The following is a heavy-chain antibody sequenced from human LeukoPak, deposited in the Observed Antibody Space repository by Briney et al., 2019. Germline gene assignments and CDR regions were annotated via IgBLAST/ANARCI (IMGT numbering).Heavy chain of an antibody. D-gene: IGHD2-2*01. Sequence: PSETLSLTCTVSGGSISSYYWSWIRQPPGKELEWIGYISYSGSTNYNPSLKSRVTISVDTSKNQFSLKLSSVTAADTAVYYCARGSLSHALYYWGQGTLVTVSS. CDR3: ARGSLSHALYY. J-gene: IGHJ4*02. CDR1: GGSISSYY. V-gene: IGHV4-59*01. CDR2: ISYSGST.